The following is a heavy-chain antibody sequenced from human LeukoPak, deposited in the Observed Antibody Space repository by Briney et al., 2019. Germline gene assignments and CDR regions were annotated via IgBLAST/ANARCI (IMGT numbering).Heavy chain of an antibody. D-gene: IGHD2-2*01. CDR2: IWYDGSNK. CDR3: ARGRYCSSTSCHTPYYFDY. CDR1: GFTFSSYA. V-gene: IGHV3-33*08. Sequence: GRSLRLSCAASGFTFSSYAMHWVRQAPGKGLEWVAVIWYDGSNKYYADSVKGRFTISRDNSKNTLYLQMNSLRAEDTAVYYCARGRYCSSTSCHTPYYFDYWGQGTLVTVSS. J-gene: IGHJ4*02.